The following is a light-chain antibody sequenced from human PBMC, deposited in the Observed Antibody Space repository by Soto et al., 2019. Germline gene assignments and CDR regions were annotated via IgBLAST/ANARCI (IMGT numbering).Light chain of an antibody. J-gene: IGLJ2*01. CDR2: SDN. V-gene: IGLV1-44*01. Sequence: QSVLTQPPSASGTPGQRVTISCSGSSCNIGSNTVNWYQQLPGAAPKLLVHSDNQRPSGVPDRFSGSRSGTSASLAISGLQSEDEADYYCATWDDSLNVYVLFGGGTQLTVL. CDR1: SCNIGSNT. CDR3: ATWDDSLNVYVL.